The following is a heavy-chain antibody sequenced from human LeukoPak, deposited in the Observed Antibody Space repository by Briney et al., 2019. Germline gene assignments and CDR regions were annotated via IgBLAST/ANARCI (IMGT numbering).Heavy chain of an antibody. Sequence: GGSLRLSCAASGFTFSSYAMHWVRQAPGKGLEWVAVIPYDGSNKYYADSVKGRFTISRDNSKNTLYLQMNSLRAEDTAVYYCASTPTDYWGQGTLVTVSS. J-gene: IGHJ4*02. V-gene: IGHV3-30-3*01. CDR3: ASTPTDY. CDR2: IPYDGSNK. CDR1: GFTFSSYA.